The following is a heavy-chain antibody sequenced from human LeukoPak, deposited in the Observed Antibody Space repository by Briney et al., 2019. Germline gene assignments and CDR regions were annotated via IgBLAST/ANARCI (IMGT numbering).Heavy chain of an antibody. J-gene: IGHJ4*02. CDR3: ARHRGSGWYIDY. D-gene: IGHD6-19*01. CDR1: GYTFTSYW. V-gene: IGHV5-51*01. Sequence: ASVKVSCKASGYTFTSYWIGWVRQMPGKGLEWMGIIYPGDSDTRYSPSFQGQVTISADKSISTAYLQWSSLKASDTAMYYCARHRGSGWYIDYWGQGTLVTVSS. CDR2: IYPGDSDT.